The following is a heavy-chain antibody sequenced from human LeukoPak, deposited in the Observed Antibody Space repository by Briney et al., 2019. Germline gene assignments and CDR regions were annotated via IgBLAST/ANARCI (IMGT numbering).Heavy chain of an antibody. CDR3: AKIAYQLLSRTYYYYGMDV. CDR1: GGSFSGNY. V-gene: IGHV4-34*01. D-gene: IGHD2-2*01. J-gene: IGHJ6*01. CDR2: INHSGST. Sequence: SGTLSLSCAVSGGSFSGNYRSWVRQAPGKGMEWIGEINHSGSTNYTPSLKSRVTISVDTSKNQFSLKLSSVTASATAVYYCAKIAYQLLSRTYYYYGMDVWGKGSTVTVSS.